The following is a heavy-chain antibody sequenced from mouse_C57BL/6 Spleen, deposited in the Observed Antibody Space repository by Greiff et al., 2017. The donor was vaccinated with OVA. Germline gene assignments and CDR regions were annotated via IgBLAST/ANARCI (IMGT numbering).Heavy chain of an antibody. CDR2: IYPSDSET. Sequence: QVQLQQPGAELVRPGSSVKLSCKASGYTFTSYWMDWVKQRPGQGLEWIGNIYPSDSETHYNQKFKDKATLTVDKSSSTAYTQLSSLTSEDSAVYYCARSTVDYFDYWGQGTTLTVSS. CDR3: ARSTVDYFDY. CDR1: GYTFTSYW. D-gene: IGHD1-1*01. J-gene: IGHJ2*01. V-gene: IGHV1-61*01.